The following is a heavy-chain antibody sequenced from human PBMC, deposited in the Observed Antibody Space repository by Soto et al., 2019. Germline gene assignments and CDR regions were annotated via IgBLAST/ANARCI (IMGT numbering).Heavy chain of an antibody. Sequence: ASVKVSCKASGGTFSSYDISWVRQAPGQGREWMGGISAYNGNTNHAQKFQGRLTMTTDTSTSTAYMELRSLRSDDTAVYYCARGAFCGGAPGCRDMDVWGQGTTVTVSS. J-gene: IGHJ6*02. D-gene: IGHD2-21*01. CDR2: ISAYNGNT. V-gene: IGHV1-18*01. CDR1: GGTFSSYD. CDR3: ARGAFCGGAPGCRDMDV.